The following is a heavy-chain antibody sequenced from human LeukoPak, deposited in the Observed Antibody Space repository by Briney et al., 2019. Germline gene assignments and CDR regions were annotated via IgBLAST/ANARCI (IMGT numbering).Heavy chain of an antibody. CDR2: INPNSGAT. Sequence: ASVKVSCKASGYTFTAYYIHWVRQAPGQGGEGMGWINPNSGATNYAQNFQGRVTMTADTSISTAYLDLSRLRSDDSAVYYCARDPIVQAGYYYGMDVWGQGTTVTVSS. CDR1: GYTFTAYY. V-gene: IGHV1-2*02. J-gene: IGHJ6*02. D-gene: IGHD2/OR15-2a*01. CDR3: ARDPIVQAGYYYGMDV.